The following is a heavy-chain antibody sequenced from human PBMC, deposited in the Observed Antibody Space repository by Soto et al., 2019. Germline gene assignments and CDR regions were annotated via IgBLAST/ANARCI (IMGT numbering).Heavy chain of an antibody. CDR1: GGTFSSYA. D-gene: IGHD3-3*01. J-gene: IGHJ4*02. V-gene: IGHV1-69*13. CDR2: IIPIFGTA. CDR3: ARAPETPSIFGVALPYFFDY. Sequence: GASVKVSCKASGGTFSSYAISWVRQAPGQGLEWMGGIIPIFGTANYAQKFQGRVTITADESTSTAYMELSSVTAADTAVYYFARAPETPSIFGVALPYFFDYWGQGTLVTVSS.